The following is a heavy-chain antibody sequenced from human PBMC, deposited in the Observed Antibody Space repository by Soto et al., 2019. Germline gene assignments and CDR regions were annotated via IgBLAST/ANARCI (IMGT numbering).Heavy chain of an antibody. CDR2: IIPIFGTA. Sequence: ASVKVSCKASGGTFTSYAISWVRQAPGQGLEWMGGIIPIFGTANYAQKFQGRVTITADESTSTAYMELSSLRSEGTAVYYCARGSIAPGGFDIWGQGTMVTVSS. CDR3: ARGSIAPGGFDI. D-gene: IGHD2-15*01. CDR1: GGTFTSYA. J-gene: IGHJ3*02. V-gene: IGHV1-69*13.